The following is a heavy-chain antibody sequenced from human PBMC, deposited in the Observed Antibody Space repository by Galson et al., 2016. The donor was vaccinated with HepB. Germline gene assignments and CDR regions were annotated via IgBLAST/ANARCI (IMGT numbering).Heavy chain of an antibody. CDR3: ARNELGAANWFDS. CDR2: TNAGTGNT. V-gene: IGHV1-3*01. D-gene: IGHD3-10*01. Sequence: SVKVSCKASGYSFTTYSIRWVRQAPGQGLEWMGWTNAGTGNTKFSQKFQARVAITTDTSATTAYMELNNLTPEETAVYYCARNELGAANWFDSWGQGTLVRVSS. J-gene: IGHJ5*01. CDR1: GYSFTTYS.